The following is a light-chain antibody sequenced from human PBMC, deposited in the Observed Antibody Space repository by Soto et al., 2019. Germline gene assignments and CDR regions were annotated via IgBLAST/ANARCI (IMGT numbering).Light chain of an antibody. CDR2: DVS. V-gene: IGLV2-14*01. Sequence: QSVLTQPDSVSGSPGQSITISCTGTSSDVGSYNYVSWYQQHPGKAPKVMIYDVSNRPSGVSYRFSGSKSGNTASLTISGLQAEDEADYYCSSYTTSSTYVFGTGTKLTVL. J-gene: IGLJ1*01. CDR1: SSDVGSYNY. CDR3: SSYTTSSTYV.